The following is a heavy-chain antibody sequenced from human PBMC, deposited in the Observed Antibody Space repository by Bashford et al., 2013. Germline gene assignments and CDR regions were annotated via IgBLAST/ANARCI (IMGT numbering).Heavy chain of an antibody. D-gene: IGHD5-18*01. CDR3: ARDHGYSYGYLDYYYYMDV. V-gene: IGHV1-3*01. Sequence: ASVKVSCKASGYTFTSYAMHWVRQAPGQRLEWMGWINAGNGNTKYSQKFQGRVTITRDTSASTAYMELSSLRSEDTAVYYCARDHGYSYGYLDYYYYMDVWGKGTTVTVSS. J-gene: IGHJ6*03. CDR2: INAGNGNT. CDR1: GYTFTSYA.